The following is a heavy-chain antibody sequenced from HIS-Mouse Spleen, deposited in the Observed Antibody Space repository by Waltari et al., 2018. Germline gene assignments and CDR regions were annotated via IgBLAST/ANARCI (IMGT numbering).Heavy chain of an antibody. V-gene: IGHV4-39*01. CDR1: GGSISSSSYY. D-gene: IGHD6-19*01. CDR2: INYSGST. CDR3: ARREWLVPEDFDY. Sequence: QLQLQESGPGLVKPSETLSLTCTVSGGSISSSSYYWGWIRQPPGKGLEWIGSINYSGSTYYNPSLKSRVTISVDTSKNQFSLKLSSVTAADTAVYYCARREWLVPEDFDYWGQGTLVTVSS. J-gene: IGHJ4*02.